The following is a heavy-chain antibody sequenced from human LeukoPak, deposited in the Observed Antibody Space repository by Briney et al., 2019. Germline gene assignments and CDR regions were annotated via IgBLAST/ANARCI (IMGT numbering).Heavy chain of an antibody. CDR3: ARDYQRDYYDSSGYHYYYYMDV. D-gene: IGHD3-22*01. CDR2: IYYSGST. CDR1: GGSISSSNW. Sequence: SGTLSLTCAVSGGSISSSNWWSWIRQPPGKGLEWIGYIYYSGSTNYNPSLKSRVTISVDTSKNQFSLKLSSVTAADTAVYYCARDYQRDYYDSSGYHYYYYMDVWGKGTTVTVSS. V-gene: IGHV4-4*02. J-gene: IGHJ6*03.